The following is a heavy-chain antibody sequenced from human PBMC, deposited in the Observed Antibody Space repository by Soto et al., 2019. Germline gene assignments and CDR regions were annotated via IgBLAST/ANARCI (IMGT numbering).Heavy chain of an antibody. V-gene: IGHV3-30*18. CDR2: ISFDAKNI. J-gene: IGHJ1*01. D-gene: IGHD6-25*01. CDR3: AKGSQAAAVLDH. Sequence: QVQLVESGGGVVQPGRSLKLSCTTSGFTFSLYGMHWVRQAPGKRLEWLADISFDAKNIYYADSVKGRFTISRDSSKTTLFLQMSHLRADDTAVYFCAKGSQAAAVLDHWGQGALVTVAS. CDR1: GFTFSLYG.